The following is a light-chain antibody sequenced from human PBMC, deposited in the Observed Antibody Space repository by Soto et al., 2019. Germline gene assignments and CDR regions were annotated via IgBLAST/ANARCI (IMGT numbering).Light chain of an antibody. CDR2: AAS. Sequence: DIHMTQFPSSLSASVGDRVTITCRASQGISNYLAWYQQKPGKVPKLLIYAASTLQSGVPSRFSGSGSGTEFTLTITSLKNEDFATYDCQQHNSFTITFGQGTRLEIK. CDR1: QGISNY. V-gene: IGKV1-27*01. CDR3: QQHNSFTIT. J-gene: IGKJ5*01.